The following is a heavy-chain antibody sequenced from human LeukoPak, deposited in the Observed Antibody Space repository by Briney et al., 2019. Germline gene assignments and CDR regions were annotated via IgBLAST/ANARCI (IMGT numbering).Heavy chain of an antibody. D-gene: IGHD4/OR15-4a*01. V-gene: IGHV4-39*01. Sequence: SETLSLTCIVSGGSISSTNYYWGWIRQPPGKGLEWIASIYYSGNINYNPSLKSRVTMSVDTSKNQFSLNLSSVTAADTAVYYCARHDYGYSVDYWGQGALVTVSS. CDR3: ARHDYGYSVDY. J-gene: IGHJ4*02. CDR2: IYYSGNI. CDR1: GGSISSTNYY.